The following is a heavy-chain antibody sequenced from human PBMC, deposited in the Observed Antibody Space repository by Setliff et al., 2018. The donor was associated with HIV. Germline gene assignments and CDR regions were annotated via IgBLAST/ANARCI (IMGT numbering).Heavy chain of an antibody. V-gene: IGHV4-39*07. CDR3: ARGATVAGMSYYSYYMDV. CDR1: GGSIISSTYY. D-gene: IGHD6-19*01. CDR2: MYYSGST. J-gene: IGHJ6*03. Sequence: SETLSLTCTVSGGSIISSTYYWGWIRQPPGKGLEWIGSMYYSGSTYYNPSLKRRVTISVDTSRNQFSLNLRSMTAADTAVYYCARGATVAGMSYYSYYMDVWGKGTTVTVSS.